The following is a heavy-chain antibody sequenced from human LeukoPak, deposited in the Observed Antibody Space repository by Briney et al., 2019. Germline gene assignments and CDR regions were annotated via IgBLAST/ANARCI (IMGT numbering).Heavy chain of an antibody. CDR3: ASMSVHGYYFDY. D-gene: IGHD3-10*02. CDR2: ISAYNGNT. J-gene: IGHJ4*02. CDR1: GYTFTSYG. Sequence: ASVKVSCKASGYTFTSYGISWVRQAPGQGLEWMGWISAYNGNTNYAQKLQGRVTMTTGTSTSTAYMELRSLRSDGTAVYYCASMSVHGYYFDYWGQGTLVTVSS. V-gene: IGHV1-18*01.